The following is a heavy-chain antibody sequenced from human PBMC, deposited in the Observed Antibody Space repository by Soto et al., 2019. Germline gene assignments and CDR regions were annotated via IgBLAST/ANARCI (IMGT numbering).Heavy chain of an antibody. D-gene: IGHD1-26*01. CDR2: VSAFNGDR. CDR3: ARTPGSGSYSSF. V-gene: IGHV1-18*01. J-gene: IGHJ4*02. Sequence: QVQLVQSGAEVKKPGASMKVSCRASGYTFRNYVVTWVRQAPGQGLEWVGWVSAFNGDRNYAQKFQGRVTMTTDTSTSTAYMELRSLRSDDTAVYYCARTPGSGSYSSFWGQGSLVTVSA. CDR1: GYTFRNYV.